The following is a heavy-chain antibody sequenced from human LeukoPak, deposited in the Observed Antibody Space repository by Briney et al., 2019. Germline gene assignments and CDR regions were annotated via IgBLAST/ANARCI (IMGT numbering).Heavy chain of an antibody. CDR1: GFTFSSYA. J-gene: IGHJ4*02. Sequence: GGSLRLSCAASGFTFSSYAMSWVRQAPGKGLEWVSAISCRGGSTYYADSVKGRLTISRDNSKNTLYLQMNSLRAEDTAVYYCAKDSGRITMIVVVSTSFDYWGQGTLVTVSS. D-gene: IGHD3-22*01. CDR3: AKDSGRITMIVVVSTSFDY. V-gene: IGHV3-23*01. CDR2: ISCRGGST.